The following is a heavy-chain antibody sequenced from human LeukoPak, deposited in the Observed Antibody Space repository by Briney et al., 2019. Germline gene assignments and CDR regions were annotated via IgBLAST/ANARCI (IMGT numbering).Heavy chain of an antibody. CDR1: GFAFSNYA. CDR2: LSGGGDSR. CDR3: AKAVRSMVTGGGYFDS. Sequence: SGGSLRLSCAASGFAFSNYAMSWVRQAPRKGLEWVSSLSGGGDSRYYADSVMGRFTISRDNSKNTLYLQMNSLRAEDTAVYYCAKAVRSMVTGGGYFDSWGQGTLVTVSS. V-gene: IGHV3-23*01. J-gene: IGHJ4*02. D-gene: IGHD3-10*01.